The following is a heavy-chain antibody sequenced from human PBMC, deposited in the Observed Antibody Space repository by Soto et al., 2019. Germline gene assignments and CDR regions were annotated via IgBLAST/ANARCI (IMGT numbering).Heavy chain of an antibody. D-gene: IGHD2-15*01. V-gene: IGHV1-69*13. CDR2: IIPIFGTA. CDR1: GGTFSSYA. Sequence: SVKVSCKASGGTFSSYAISWVRQAPGQGLEWMGGIIPIFGTANYAQKFQGRVTITADESTSTAYMELSSLRSEDTAVYYCARDGHCSGGSCRGPAFDIWGQGTMVTVSS. J-gene: IGHJ3*02. CDR3: ARDGHCSGGSCRGPAFDI.